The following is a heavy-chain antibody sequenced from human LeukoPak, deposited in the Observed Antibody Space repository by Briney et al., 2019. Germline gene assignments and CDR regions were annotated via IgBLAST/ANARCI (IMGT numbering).Heavy chain of an antibody. Sequence: GESLQISCQGSGYSFTSYWISWVRQMPGKGLEWMGRIDPSDSYTNYSPSSQGHVTISADKSISTAYLQWSSLKASDTAMYYCARRMEDWFDPWGQGTLVTVSS. J-gene: IGHJ5*02. CDR3: ARRMEDWFDP. CDR2: IDPSDSYT. V-gene: IGHV5-10-1*01. D-gene: IGHD1-1*01. CDR1: GYSFTSYW.